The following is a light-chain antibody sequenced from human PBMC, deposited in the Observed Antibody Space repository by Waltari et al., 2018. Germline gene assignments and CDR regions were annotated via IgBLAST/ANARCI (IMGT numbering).Light chain of an antibody. CDR1: VLAEKS. V-gene: IGLV3-27*01. CDR2: KDT. CDR3: HAAADNNWF. J-gene: IGLJ2*01. Sequence: YDLAQPFSVSVSPGQTATITCSGDVLAEKSVRWFQPRPGQAPTLILNKDTERPSGIPEGCSGSSSGSTVTLTIRGALLEDEADYHCHAAADNNWFFGGGTKLTVL.